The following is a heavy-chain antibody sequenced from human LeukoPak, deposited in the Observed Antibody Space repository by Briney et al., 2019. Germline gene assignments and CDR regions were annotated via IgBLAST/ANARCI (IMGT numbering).Heavy chain of an antibody. V-gene: IGHV3-23*01. Sequence: GGSLRLTCAASGFTFSSYAMSWVRQAPGKGLEWVSAISGSGGNTYYADSVKGRFTISRDNSKNTLYLQLNSLRAEDTAVYYCAKDHLAARRVYYYYGMDVWGQGTTVTVSS. J-gene: IGHJ6*02. CDR2: ISGSGGNT. CDR1: GFTFSSYA. CDR3: AKDHLAARRVYYYYGMDV. D-gene: IGHD6-6*01.